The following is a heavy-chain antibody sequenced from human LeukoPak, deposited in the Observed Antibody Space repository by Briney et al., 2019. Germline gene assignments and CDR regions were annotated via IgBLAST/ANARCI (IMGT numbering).Heavy chain of an antibody. CDR3: ARGATVTFYWYFDL. V-gene: IGHV3-66*01. CDR1: GFTVSSNY. Sequence: SGGSLRLSCAASGFTVSSNYMSWVRQAPGKGLEWVSVIYSGGSTYYADSVKGRFTISRDNSKNTLYLQMNSLRAGDTAVYYCARGATVTFYWYFDLWGRGTLVTVSS. CDR2: IYSGGST. D-gene: IGHD4-17*01. J-gene: IGHJ2*01.